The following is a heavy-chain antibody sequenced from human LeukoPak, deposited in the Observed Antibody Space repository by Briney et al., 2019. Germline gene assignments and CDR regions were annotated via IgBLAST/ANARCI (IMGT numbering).Heavy chain of an antibody. CDR3: TRGPILLWLHNGMDV. CDR2: IRSKAYGGTT. J-gene: IGHJ6*02. CDR1: GFTFGDHA. D-gene: IGHD5-18*01. Sequence: GGSLRLSCTASGFTFGDHAMSWVRQAPGKGLEWVGFIRSKAYGGTTEYAASVKGRFTISRDDSKSIAYLQMNSLKTEDTAVYYCTRGPILLWLHNGMDVWGQGTTVTVSS. V-gene: IGHV3-49*04.